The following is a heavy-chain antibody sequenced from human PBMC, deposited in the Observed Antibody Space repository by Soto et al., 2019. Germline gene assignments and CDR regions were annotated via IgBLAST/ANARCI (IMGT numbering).Heavy chain of an antibody. V-gene: IGHV4-34*01. CDR1: VGSFIGLA. CDR2: INHRGSA. D-gene: IGHD3-9*01. Sequence: PSETLYLPFGVYVGSFIGLAWRSSREPPGKGLEWIGEINHRGSANYNPSLKSRVTISVDTSKNQFSLKLSSVTAADTALYYCARGPYYDILTGYSAAFDIWGQGTMVT. J-gene: IGHJ3*02. CDR3: ARGPYYDILTGYSAAFDI.